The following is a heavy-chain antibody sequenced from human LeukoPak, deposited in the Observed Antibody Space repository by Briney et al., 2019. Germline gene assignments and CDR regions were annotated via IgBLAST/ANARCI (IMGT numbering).Heavy chain of an antibody. CDR3: ARDLRVYYDSSDY. J-gene: IGHJ4*02. Sequence: GGSLRPSCAASGFTFSSYSMNWVRQAPGKGLEWVSSISSSSSYIYYADSVKGRFTISRDNAKNSLYLQMNSLRAEDTAVYYCARDLRVYYDSSDYWGQGTLVTVSS. D-gene: IGHD3-22*01. CDR2: ISSSSSYI. V-gene: IGHV3-21*01. CDR1: GFTFSSYS.